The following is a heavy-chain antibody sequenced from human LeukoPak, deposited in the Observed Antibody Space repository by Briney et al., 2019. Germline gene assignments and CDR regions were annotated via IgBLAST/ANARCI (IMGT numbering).Heavy chain of an antibody. CDR3: ARRGVYYDSSGYHYYFDY. J-gene: IGHJ4*02. V-gene: IGHV4-59*02. D-gene: IGHD3-22*01. CDR1: GGSVSSWY. CDR2: IYDSGNT. Sequence: PSETLSLTCTVSGGSVSSWYWSWIRQPPGKGLEWIGYIYDSGNTNYNPSLKSRVTISVDMSKNQFSLKLSSVTAADTAAYYCARRGVYYDSSGYHYYFDYWGQGTLVTVSS.